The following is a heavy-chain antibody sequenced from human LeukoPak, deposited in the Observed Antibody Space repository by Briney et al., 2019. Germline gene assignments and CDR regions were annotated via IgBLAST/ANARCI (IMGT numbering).Heavy chain of an antibody. CDR2: IYYSGST. D-gene: IGHD2-15*01. CDR3: ARGYCSGGSCYPTPFDY. J-gene: IGHJ4*02. CDR1: GGSISSYY. Sequence: SETLSLTCTVSGGSISSYYWSWIRQPPGKGLEWIGYIYYSGSTNYNPSLKSRVTISVDTSKNQFSLKLSSVTAAVTAVYYCARGYCSGGSCYPTPFDYWGQGTLVTVSS. V-gene: IGHV4-59*01.